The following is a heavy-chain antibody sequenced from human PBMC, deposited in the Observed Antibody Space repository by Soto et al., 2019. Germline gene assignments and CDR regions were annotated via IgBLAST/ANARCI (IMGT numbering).Heavy chain of an antibody. Sequence: QVQLQESGPGLVKPSETLSLTCTVSGGSVSSGSYYWSWIRQPPGKGLEWIGYIYYSGSTNYNPSLKSRVTISVDTSKNQFSLKLSSVTAADTAVYYCARERYNWNYGGYYYGMDVWGQGPMVTVSS. CDR3: ARERYNWNYGGYYYGMDV. D-gene: IGHD1-7*01. J-gene: IGHJ6*02. CDR2: IYYSGST. V-gene: IGHV4-61*01. CDR1: GGSVSSGSYY.